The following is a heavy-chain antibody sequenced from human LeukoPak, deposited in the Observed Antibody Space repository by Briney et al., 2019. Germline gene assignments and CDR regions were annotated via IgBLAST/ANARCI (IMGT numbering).Heavy chain of an antibody. V-gene: IGHV4-59*08. CDR1: GGSISSYY. J-gene: IGHJ4*02. Sequence: SETLSLTCTVSGGSISSYYWSWIRQPPGKGLEWIGYIYYSGSTNYNPSLKSRVTISVDTSKNQFSLKLRSVTAADTAVYYCARHVVDDHTLDYWGQGTLVTVSS. CDR3: ARHVVDDHTLDY. D-gene: IGHD1-14*01. CDR2: IYYSGST.